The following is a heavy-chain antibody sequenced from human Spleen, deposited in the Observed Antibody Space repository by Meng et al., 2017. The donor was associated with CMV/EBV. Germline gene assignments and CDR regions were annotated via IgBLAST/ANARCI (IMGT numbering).Heavy chain of an antibody. D-gene: IGHD3-10*01. CDR2: INHSGST. CDR1: GGSFSGSY. CDR3: CSRRFGEWGY. Sequence: QGQSQQRGAGMWKPSGTLALTCAVYGGSFSGSYGSWIRQPPGKGLEWIGEINHSGSTNYNPSLKSRVTISVDTSKNQFSLKLSSVTAADTAVYYCCSRRFGEWGYWGQGTLVTVSS. J-gene: IGHJ4*02. V-gene: IGHV4-34*01.